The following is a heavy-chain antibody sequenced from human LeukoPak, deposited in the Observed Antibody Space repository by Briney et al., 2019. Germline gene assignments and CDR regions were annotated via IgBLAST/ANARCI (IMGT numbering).Heavy chain of an antibody. Sequence: GGSLSLSCAAAGFTFSSYGMSWVRQATGKGLEWVSAISGSGGSTYYADSVKGRFTISRDNSKNTLYLQMNSLRAEDTAVYYCAKDHLTDSSGYYWDYFDYWGQGTLVTVSS. J-gene: IGHJ4*02. CDR3: AKDHLTDSSGYYWDYFDY. CDR2: ISGSGGST. CDR1: GFTFSSYG. V-gene: IGHV3-23*01. D-gene: IGHD3-22*01.